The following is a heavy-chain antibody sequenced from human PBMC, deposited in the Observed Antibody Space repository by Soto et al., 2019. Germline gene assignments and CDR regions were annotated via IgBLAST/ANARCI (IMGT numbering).Heavy chain of an antibody. CDR3: ARGGSGSYSDY. CDR1: GFTFSSYA. CDR2: ISGSGGST. Sequence: EVQLLESGGGLVQPGGSLRLSCAASGFTFSSYAMRWVRQAPVKGLEWLSAISGSGGSTYYADSVKGRFTISRDNSKNTLYLQMNRLTAEDTAVYYGARGGSGSYSDYWGHGTVVTVSS. J-gene: IGHJ4*01. D-gene: IGHD1-26*01. V-gene: IGHV3-23*01.